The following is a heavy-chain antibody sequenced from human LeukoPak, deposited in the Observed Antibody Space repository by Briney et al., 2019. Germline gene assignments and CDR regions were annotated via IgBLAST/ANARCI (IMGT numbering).Heavy chain of an antibody. Sequence: GGSLRLSCAASGFTFSSYAMSWVRQAPGKGLEGVSAISGSGGSTYYADSVKGRFTISRDNSKNTLYLQMNSLRAEDTAVYYCAKDEGGRTTYYDFWSGYYEGVGYFDYWGQGTLVTVSS. CDR2: ISGSGGST. CDR3: AKDEGGRTTYYDFWSGYYEGVGYFDY. D-gene: IGHD3-3*01. CDR1: GFTFSSYA. V-gene: IGHV3-23*01. J-gene: IGHJ4*02.